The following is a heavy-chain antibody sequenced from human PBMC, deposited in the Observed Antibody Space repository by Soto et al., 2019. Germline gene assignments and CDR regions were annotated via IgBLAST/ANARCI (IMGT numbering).Heavy chain of an antibody. CDR1: GGSFSGYY. Sequence: PSQTLSLTCAVYGGSFSGYYWSWIRQPPGKGLEWIGEINHSGSTNYNPSLKSRVTISVDTSKNQFSLKLSSVTAADTAVYYCARGPPQNDYIWGSYRPAPFDYWGQGTLVTSPQ. V-gene: IGHV4-34*01. CDR2: INHSGST. D-gene: IGHD3-16*02. J-gene: IGHJ4*02. CDR3: ARGPPQNDYIWGSYRPAPFDY.